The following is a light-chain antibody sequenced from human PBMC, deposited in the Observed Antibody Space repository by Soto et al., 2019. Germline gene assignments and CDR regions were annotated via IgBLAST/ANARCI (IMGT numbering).Light chain of an antibody. V-gene: IGKV3-15*01. J-gene: IGKJ1*01. CDR2: GAS. Sequence: EVVMTQSPATLSVSLGERATLSCRASQTIRSSLAWYQQKPGQAPRLLIYGASTRATDIPARFGGSGSGTEFTLTISSLQSEDSAIYYCQQYNNWPQTFGQGTRWIS. CDR1: QTIRSS. CDR3: QQYNNWPQT.